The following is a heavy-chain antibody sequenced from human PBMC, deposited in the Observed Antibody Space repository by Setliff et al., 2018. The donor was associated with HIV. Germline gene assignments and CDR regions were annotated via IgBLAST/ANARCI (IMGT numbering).Heavy chain of an antibody. V-gene: IGHV1-69*10. CDR1: GGTFSSYA. J-gene: IGHJ6*03. CDR2: IIPILGIA. D-gene: IGHD3-3*01. Sequence: SVKVSCKASGGTFSSYAISWVRQAPGQGLEWMGGIIPILGIANYAQKFQGRVTITADRSTSTAYMELSSLRSEDTAVYYCARGVQSPPHYSYYYMDVWGEGTMVTVSS. CDR3: ARGVQSPPHYSYYYMDV.